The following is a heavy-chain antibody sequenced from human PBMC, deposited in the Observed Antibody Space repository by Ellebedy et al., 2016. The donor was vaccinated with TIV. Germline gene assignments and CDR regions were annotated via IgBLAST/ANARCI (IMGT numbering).Heavy chain of an antibody. D-gene: IGHD6-25*01. V-gene: IGHV3-30*02. CDR3: AKDERSTATHLPLLATRVTSSSSTGMDV. J-gene: IGHJ6*02. Sequence: PGGSLRLSCTASGLRFSNCDMHWVRQSPGKGLEWVAFIRHDGTNKDYADSVRGRFIISRDNTMNTLYLQMSSLRPEDTAVYHCAKDERSTATHLPLLATRVTSSSSTGMDVWGQGTTVTVSS. CDR2: IRHDGTNK. CDR1: GLRFSNCD.